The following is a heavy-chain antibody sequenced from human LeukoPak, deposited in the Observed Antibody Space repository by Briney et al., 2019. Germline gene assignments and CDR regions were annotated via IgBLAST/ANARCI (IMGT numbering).Heavy chain of an antibody. J-gene: IGHJ4*02. CDR1: GFTFDDYA. Sequence: GGSLRLSSAASGFTFDDYAMHWVRQAPGKGLEWVSGISWNSGSIGYADSVKGRFTISRDDAKNSLYLQMNSLRAEDTALYYCAKDIGKDDYGDYFDYWGQGTLVTVSS. V-gene: IGHV3-9*01. CDR3: AKDIGKDDYGDYFDY. D-gene: IGHD4-17*01. CDR2: ISWNSGSI.